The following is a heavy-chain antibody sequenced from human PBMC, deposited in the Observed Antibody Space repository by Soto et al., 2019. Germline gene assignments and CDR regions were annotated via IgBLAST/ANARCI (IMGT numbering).Heavy chain of an antibody. CDR3: ATSRLGYCSSTSCSYYYYYYMDV. Sequence: GGSLRLSCAASGFTFSSYAMSWVRQAPGKGLEWVSAISGSGGSTYYADSVKGRFTISRDNSKNTLYLQMNSLRAEDTAVYYCATSRLGYCSSTSCSYYYYYYMDVWGKGTTVTVSS. J-gene: IGHJ6*03. CDR2: ISGSGGST. V-gene: IGHV3-23*01. D-gene: IGHD2-2*01. CDR1: GFTFSSYA.